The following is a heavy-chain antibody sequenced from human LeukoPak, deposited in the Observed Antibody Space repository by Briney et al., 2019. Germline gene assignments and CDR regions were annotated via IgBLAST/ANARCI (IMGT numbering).Heavy chain of an antibody. V-gene: IGHV1-69*06. CDR3: ASASRYYYDSSGYYSERG. J-gene: IGHJ4*02. CDR1: GGTFSRYA. D-gene: IGHD3-22*01. Sequence: GASLKVSCKASGGTFSRYAISWVRPAPGQRLEWMERIIPLFGTANYAQKFQGRVTITADKSTSTAYMELSSLRSEDTAVYYCASASRYYYDSSGYYSERGWGQGTLVTVSS. CDR2: IIPLFGTA.